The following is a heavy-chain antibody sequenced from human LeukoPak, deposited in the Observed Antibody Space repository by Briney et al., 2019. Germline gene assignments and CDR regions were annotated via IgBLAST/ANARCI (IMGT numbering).Heavy chain of an antibody. J-gene: IGHJ6*04. CDR2: IDSSGGYM. CDR3: AELGITMIGGV. CDR1: GFTFSNSA. V-gene: IGHV3-21*01. Sequence: PGGSLRLSCAASGFTFSNSALSWVRQAPGKGLEWVSSIDSSGGYMFYADSVKGRFTISRDNAKNSLYLQMNGLRAEDTAVYYCAELGITMIGGVWGKGTTVTISS. D-gene: IGHD3-10*02.